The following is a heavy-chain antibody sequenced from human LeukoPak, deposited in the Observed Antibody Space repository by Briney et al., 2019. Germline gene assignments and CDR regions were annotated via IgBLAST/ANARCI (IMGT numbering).Heavy chain of an antibody. V-gene: IGHV1-8*01. Sequence: ASVKVSCKAPGYTFTSYDINWVRRATGQGLGWMGWMNPNSGNTGYAQKFQGRVTMTRNTSISTAYMELSSLRSEDTAVYYRARGPFYTLPLDYWGQGTLVTVSS. CDR2: MNPNSGNT. D-gene: IGHD3-16*01. CDR1: GYTFTSYD. J-gene: IGHJ4*02. CDR3: ARGPFYTLPLDY.